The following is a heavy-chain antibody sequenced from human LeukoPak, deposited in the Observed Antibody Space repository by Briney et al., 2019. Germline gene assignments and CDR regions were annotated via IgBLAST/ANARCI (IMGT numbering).Heavy chain of an antibody. J-gene: IGHJ3*02. V-gene: IGHV1-46*01. CDR2: INPRGGST. CDR1: GYTFTSYY. CDR3: ASSLYSGSYYDAFDI. Sequence: ASVKVSCKASGYTFTSYYMHWVRQAPGQGLDWMGIINPRGGSTSYAQKFQGRVTMTRDMSTSTVYMELSSLRSEDTAVYYCASSLYSGSYYDAFDIWGQGTMVTVSS. D-gene: IGHD1-26*01.